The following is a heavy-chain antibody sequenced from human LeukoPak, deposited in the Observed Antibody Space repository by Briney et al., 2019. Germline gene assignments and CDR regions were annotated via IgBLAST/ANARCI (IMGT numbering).Heavy chain of an antibody. J-gene: IGHJ4*02. CDR2: IYSGGNT. CDR3: ARRTTYYDILTGYYGNGWYFDY. CDR1: GFTVSSNS. D-gene: IGHD3-9*01. V-gene: IGHV3-53*01. Sequence: PGGSLRLSCTVSGFTVSSNSMSWVRQAPGKGLEWVSFIYSGGNTHYSDSVKGRFTISRDNSKNTLYLQMNSLRAEDTAVYYCARRTTYYDILTGYYGNGWYFDYWGQGTLVTVSS.